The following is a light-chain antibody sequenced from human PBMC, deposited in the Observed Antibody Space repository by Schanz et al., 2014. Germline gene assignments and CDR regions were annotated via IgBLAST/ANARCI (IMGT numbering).Light chain of an antibody. CDR3: QQYYSTLPF. CDR1: QGISSY. Sequence: DIQMTQSPSSLSASVGDRVTITCRASQGISSYLAWYQHKPGKVPKLLIYAASTLQSGVPSRFSGSGSGTDFTLTISSLQAEDVAVYYCQQYYSTLPFFGQGTKLEIK. V-gene: IGKV1-27*01. CDR2: AAS. J-gene: IGKJ2*01.